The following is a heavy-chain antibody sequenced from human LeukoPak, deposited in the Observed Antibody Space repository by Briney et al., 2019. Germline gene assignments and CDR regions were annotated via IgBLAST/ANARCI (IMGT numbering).Heavy chain of an antibody. J-gene: IGHJ3*02. CDR3: ARELLKPAAYGSGALHAFDI. D-gene: IGHD3-10*01. V-gene: IGHV4-38-2*02. Sequence: TPSETLSLTCTVSGYSISSGHYWGWIRQPPGKGLEWIGSIYHSGSTYYNPSLKSRVTISVDTSKNQFSLKLSSVTAADTAVYYCARELLKPAAYGSGALHAFDIWGQGTMVTVSS. CDR1: GYSISSGHY. CDR2: IYHSGST.